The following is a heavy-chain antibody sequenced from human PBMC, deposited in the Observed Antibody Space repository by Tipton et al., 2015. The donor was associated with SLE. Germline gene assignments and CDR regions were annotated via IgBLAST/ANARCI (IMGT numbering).Heavy chain of an antibody. J-gene: IGHJ3*02. D-gene: IGHD4-23*01. V-gene: IGHV4-59*12. CDR3: ARGGGHDAFDI. Sequence: TLSLTCTVSGASINSNFWSWIRQSPGKGLEWIGYIYSGGSTKYNPYFESRVTMSIDTSKNQFSLKLSSVTAADTAVYYCARGGGHDAFDIWGQGTMVTDSS. CDR2: IYSGGST. CDR1: GASINSNF.